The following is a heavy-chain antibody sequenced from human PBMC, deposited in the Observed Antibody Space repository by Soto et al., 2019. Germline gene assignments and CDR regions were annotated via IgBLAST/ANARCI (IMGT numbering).Heavy chain of an antibody. J-gene: IGHJ5*02. CDR3: ARTPGSSPGTGCFDP. CDR1: GGSFSGYY. Sequence: PSETLSLTCAVYGGSFSGYYWSWIRQPPGKGLEWIGEINHSGSTNYNPSLKSRVTISVDTSKNQFSLKLSSVTAAGTAVSYCARTPGSSPGTGCFDPWGRGTRGAVSS. CDR2: INHSGST. V-gene: IGHV4-34*01. D-gene: IGHD6-6*01.